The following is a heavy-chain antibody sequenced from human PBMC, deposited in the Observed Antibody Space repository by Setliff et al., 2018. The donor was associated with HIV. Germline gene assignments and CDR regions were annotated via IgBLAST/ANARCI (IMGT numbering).Heavy chain of an antibody. CDR1: GGSISGHY. D-gene: IGHD3-10*01. Sequence: PSETLSLTCTVSGGSISGHYWSWIRQPPGRGLEWIGYIYSSGSTNFNPPLQSRVTISVDTSKKQFSLKLSSVTAADTAVYYCARHSGVASPNWFDPWGQGTLVTAPQ. CDR3: ARHSGVASPNWFDP. CDR2: IYSSGST. J-gene: IGHJ5*02. V-gene: IGHV4-4*09.